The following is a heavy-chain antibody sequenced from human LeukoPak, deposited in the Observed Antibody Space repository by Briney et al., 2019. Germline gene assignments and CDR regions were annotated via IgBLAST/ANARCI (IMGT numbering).Heavy chain of an antibody. CDR1: GFDFTGNH. Sequence: GGSLRLSCAASGFDFTGNHMNWVRQVPGKGLEWLSYISASSRTIHYADSVKGRFTVSRDNAENSLYLRMDSLRVEDTAIYYCAKSRGWFEVLDVWAKGHWSPSLQ. CDR3: AKSRGWFEVLDV. D-gene: IGHD3-10*01. CDR2: ISASSRTI. V-gene: IGHV3-48*04. J-gene: IGHJ3*01.